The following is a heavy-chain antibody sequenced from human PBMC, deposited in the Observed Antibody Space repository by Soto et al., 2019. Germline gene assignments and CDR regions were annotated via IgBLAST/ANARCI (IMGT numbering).Heavy chain of an antibody. CDR3: ARSGYDYAFDI. D-gene: IGHD5-12*01. Sequence: EVQLVESGGGLVQPGGSLRLSCAASGFTVSSNYMSWVRQAPGKGLEWVSVIYSGGSTYYAVSVKGRFTIYRHNSKNTTYLQMNSLRAEDTGVYYCARSGYDYAFDIWGQGTMVTVSS. J-gene: IGHJ3*02. CDR2: IYSGGST. CDR1: GFTVSSNY. V-gene: IGHV3-53*04.